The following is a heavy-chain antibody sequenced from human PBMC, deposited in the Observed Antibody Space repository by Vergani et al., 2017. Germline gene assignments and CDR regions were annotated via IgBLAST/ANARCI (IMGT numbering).Heavy chain of an antibody. CDR1: GYTFNQYG. V-gene: IGHV3-33*01. J-gene: IGHJ5*02. Sequence: QVQLVESGGGVFQPGRSLRLSCAASGYTFNQYGMHWVRQTPGKGLEWVAVTWYDGNNKQYADSVTGRFTISRDNSKSTMYLQMNSLRDEDTGVYYCARDLRVLYNRFDPWGQGTLVTVSS. CDR2: TWYDGNNK. CDR3: ARDLRVLYNRFDP. D-gene: IGHD1-14*01.